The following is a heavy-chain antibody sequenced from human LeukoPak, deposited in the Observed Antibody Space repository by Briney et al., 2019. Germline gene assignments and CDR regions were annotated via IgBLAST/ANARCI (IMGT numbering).Heavy chain of an antibody. J-gene: IGHJ4*02. CDR2: ISSSSSYI. CDR3: ARDRQYCSGGSCYPLFDY. D-gene: IGHD2-15*01. V-gene: IGHV3-21*01. CDR1: GLTFSSYS. Sequence: GGSLRLSCAASGLTFSSYSRNWVRQAPGKGLEWVSSISSSSSYIYYADSVKGRFTISRDNAKNSLYLQMNSLRAVDTAVYYCARDRQYCSGGSCYPLFDYWGQGTLVTVSS.